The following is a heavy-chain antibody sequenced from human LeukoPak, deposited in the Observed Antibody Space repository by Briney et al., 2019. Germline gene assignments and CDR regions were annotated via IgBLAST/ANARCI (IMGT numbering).Heavy chain of an antibody. CDR2: IIPILGIA. V-gene: IGHV1-69*02. CDR1: GGTFSSYT. CDR3: ARSIVVVPDYYYYYMDV. J-gene: IGHJ6*03. D-gene: IGHD2-2*01. Sequence: SVKVSCKASGGTFSSYTISWVRQAPGQGLEWMGRIIPILGIANYAQKFQGRVTITADKSTSTAYMELSSLRSEDTAVYYCARSIVVVPDYYYYYMDVWGKGATVTVSS.